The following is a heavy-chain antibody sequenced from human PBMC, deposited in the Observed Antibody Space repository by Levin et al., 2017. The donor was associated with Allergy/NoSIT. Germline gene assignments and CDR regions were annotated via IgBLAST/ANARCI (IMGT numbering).Heavy chain of an antibody. D-gene: IGHD3-10*01. Sequence: GESLKISCAASGFTFSIYAMSWVRQAPGKGLEWVSAISGSGGSTYYADSVKGRFTISRDNSKNTLYLQMNSLRAEDTAVYYCAKSLSFFGSGNYNYFDYWGQGTLVTVSS. CDR1: GFTFSIYA. J-gene: IGHJ4*02. CDR3: AKSLSFFGSGNYNYFDY. V-gene: IGHV3-23*01. CDR2: ISGSGGST.